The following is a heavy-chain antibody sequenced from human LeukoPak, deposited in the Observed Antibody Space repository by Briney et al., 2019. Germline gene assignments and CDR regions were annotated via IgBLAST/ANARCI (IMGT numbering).Heavy chain of an antibody. CDR3: ARDHGGYYFDY. D-gene: IGHD3-16*01. CDR2: VSNDASNK. J-gene: IGHJ4*02. V-gene: IGHV3-30*03. CDR1: GFTFSSYG. Sequence: GGSLRLSCAASGFTFSSYGMHWIRQAPGKGLEWVAVVSNDASNKHYGDSVKGRFIISRDNSKNTLYVQMNSLRAEDTAVYYCARDHGGYYFDYWGQGTLVTVSS.